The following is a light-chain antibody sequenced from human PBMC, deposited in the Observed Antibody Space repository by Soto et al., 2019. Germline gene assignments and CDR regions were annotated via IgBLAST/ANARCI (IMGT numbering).Light chain of an antibody. CDR1: QSVSSN. Sequence: EIVMSRATAKLSVAAGERATISCRASQSVSSNLAWYQQKPGQAPRLLIYGASTRATGIPARFSGSGSGTAFTLTITSLQTGDFSAYSSQLYNRSSQLTFGQETGVEIK. J-gene: IGKJ4*02. CDR2: GAS. CDR3: QLYNRSSQLT. V-gene: IGKV3-15*01.